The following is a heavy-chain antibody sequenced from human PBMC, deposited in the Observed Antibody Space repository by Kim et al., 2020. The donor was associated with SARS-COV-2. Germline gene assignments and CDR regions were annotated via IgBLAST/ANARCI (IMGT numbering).Heavy chain of an antibody. CDR3: ARDGWAPPGYGNYYYC. Sequence: SETLSLTCTVSGGSISSSNSYWNWIRQHPGKGLEWIGSIYRSGSTSYNPSLKSRVSISRDTSKNQFSLKLTSVTAADTAIYYCARDGWAPPGYGNYYYC. CDR2: IYRSGST. J-gene: IGHJ6*01. D-gene: IGHD3-16*01. V-gene: IGHV4-31*03. CDR1: GGSISSSNSY.